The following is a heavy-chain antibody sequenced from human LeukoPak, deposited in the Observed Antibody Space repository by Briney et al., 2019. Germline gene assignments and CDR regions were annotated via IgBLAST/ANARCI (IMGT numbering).Heavy chain of an antibody. CDR2: ISGLGGST. Sequence: PGGSLRLSCAASGFTFSSYAMSWVRQAPGKGLEWVSGISGLGGSTYYADSVEGRFTISRDNTKNTLYLQMNSPRAEDTAVYFCAKGIEQWPGDYYYYGMDVRGQGTTVTVSS. D-gene: IGHD6-19*01. V-gene: IGHV3-23*01. J-gene: IGHJ6*02. CDR1: GFTFSSYA. CDR3: AKGIEQWPGDYYYYGMDV.